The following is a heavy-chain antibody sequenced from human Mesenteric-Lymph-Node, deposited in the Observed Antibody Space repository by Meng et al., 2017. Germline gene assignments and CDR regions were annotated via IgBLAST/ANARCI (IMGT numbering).Heavy chain of an antibody. CDR1: GITFKDAW. V-gene: IGHV3-15*01. CDR2: IKSNGGGGTT. D-gene: IGHD3-16*01. CDR3: TPDPWGY. Sequence: VQLVESGGGFVNPGGSLRLSCAVSGITFKDAWMSWVRQAPGKGLEWVGRIKSNGGGGTTDYAAPVKGRFTISRDDSKNTLFLQMDSLKTEDTAVYYCTPDPWGYWGQGTLVTVSS. J-gene: IGHJ4*02.